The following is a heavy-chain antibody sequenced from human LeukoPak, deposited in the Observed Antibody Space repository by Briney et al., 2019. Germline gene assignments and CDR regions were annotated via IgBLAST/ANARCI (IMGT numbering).Heavy chain of an antibody. D-gene: IGHD3-10*01. V-gene: IGHV1-8*01. CDR2: MNPNNGKT. Sequence: ASVKVSCKASGFKFTGYDINWVRQASGRGLGWMGWMNPNNGKTGYAQKFQGRVTMTRDTSTSTAYMELRGLISEDTAVYYCVRDGEGVAISVNYWFDPWGQGTLVTVSS. J-gene: IGHJ5*02. CDR1: GFKFTGYD. CDR3: VRDGEGVAISVNYWFDP.